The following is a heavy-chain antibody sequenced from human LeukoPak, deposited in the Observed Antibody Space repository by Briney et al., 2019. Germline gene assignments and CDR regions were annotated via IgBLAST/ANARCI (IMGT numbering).Heavy chain of an antibody. CDR1: GYSFTSYW. V-gene: IGHV5-10-1*01. D-gene: IGHD6-13*01. J-gene: IGHJ3*02. CDR3: ARRIIAAAGRSFAFDI. Sequence: GESLKISCKASGYSFTSYWITWVRQMPGKGLECMGKIDPSDSYTYYSPSFQGHVTISADRTISTAYLQWSSLKASDTAMYYCARRIIAAAGRSFAFDIWGQGTMVTVSS. CDR2: IDPSDSYT.